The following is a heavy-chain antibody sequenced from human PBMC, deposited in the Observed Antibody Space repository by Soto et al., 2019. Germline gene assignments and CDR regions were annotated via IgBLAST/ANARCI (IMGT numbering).Heavy chain of an antibody. D-gene: IGHD3-16*02. V-gene: IGHV2-5*02. CDR3: AHAITFGGVIVGPFDY. CDR2: IYWDDDK. CDR1: GFSLSTSGVG. J-gene: IGHJ4*02. Sequence: QITLKESGPTLVKPTQTLTLTCTFSGFSLSTSGVGVGWIRQPPGKALEWLALIYWDDDKRYSPSLKSRLTLTKDTSKNQVVLTMTNMDPVDTATYYCAHAITFGGVIVGPFDYWGQGTLVTVSS.